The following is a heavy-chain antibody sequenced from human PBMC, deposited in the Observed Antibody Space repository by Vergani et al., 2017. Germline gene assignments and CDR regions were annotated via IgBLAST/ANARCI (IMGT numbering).Heavy chain of an antibody. J-gene: IGHJ4*02. Sequence: QVQLVESGGGVVQPGRSLRLSCAASGFTFSSYGMHWVRQAPGKGLEWVAVIWYDGSNKYYADSVKGRFTISRDNSKNKLYLQMNSLRAEDTAVYYCARDLGSGGSCYDYWGQGTLVTVSS. V-gene: IGHV3-33*01. CDR1: GFTFSSYG. D-gene: IGHD2-15*01. CDR2: IWYDGSNK. CDR3: ARDLGSGGSCYDY.